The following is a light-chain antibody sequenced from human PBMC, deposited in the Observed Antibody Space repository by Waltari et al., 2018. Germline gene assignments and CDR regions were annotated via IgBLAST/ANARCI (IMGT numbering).Light chain of an antibody. J-gene: IGLJ2*01. CDR3: SSYTSSSTRV. V-gene: IGLV2-14*03. CDR2: DVS. CDR1: SSYVGGYNY. Sequence: QSALTQPASVSGSPGQSITISCPGTSSYVGGYNYVFWYQQHPGKAPKLMIFDVSNRPSGVSNRFSGSKSGNTASLTISGLQAEDEADYYCSSYTSSSTRVFGGGTKLTVL.